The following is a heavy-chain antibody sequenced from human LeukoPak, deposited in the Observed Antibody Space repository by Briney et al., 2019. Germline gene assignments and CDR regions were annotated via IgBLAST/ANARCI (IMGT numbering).Heavy chain of an antibody. CDR2: INPSGGST. CDR3: ARLPYYDFWSGGIDY. Sequence: GASVKVSCKASGYTFTGYYMHWVRQAPGQGLEWMGIINPSGGSTSYAQKFQGRVTMTRDTSTSTVYMELSSLRSEDTAVYYCARLPYYDFWSGGIDYWGQGTLVTVSS. D-gene: IGHD3-3*01. CDR1: GYTFTGYY. J-gene: IGHJ4*02. V-gene: IGHV1-46*01.